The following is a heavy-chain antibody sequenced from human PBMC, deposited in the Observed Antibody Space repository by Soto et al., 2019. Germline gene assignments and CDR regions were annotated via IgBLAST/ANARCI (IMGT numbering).Heavy chain of an antibody. J-gene: IGHJ4*02. D-gene: IGHD1-7*01. CDR3: TRGTKGDSPPL. Sequence: AGGSLRLSCAGSDFVFSNYSMNWVRQAPGRGLEWVSYISSSGTNTYYAASVRGRFTISRDNAKNSLFLRMISLKDEDTAVYFCTRGTKGDSPPLWGRGTLVTVSS. CDR1: DFVFSNYS. CDR2: ISSSGTNT. V-gene: IGHV3-48*02.